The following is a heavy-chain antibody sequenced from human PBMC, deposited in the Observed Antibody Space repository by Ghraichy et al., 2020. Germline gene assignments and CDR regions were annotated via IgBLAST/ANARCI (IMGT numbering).Heavy chain of an antibody. CDR1: GGSISSYY. CDR3: ARHVVDYGLDY. Sequence: SETLSLTCTVSGGSISSYYRSWIRQPPGKGLEWIGYIYYSGSTNYNPSLKSRVTISVDTSKNQFSLKLSSVTAADTAVYYCARHVVDYGLDYWGQGTLVTVSS. D-gene: IGHD4-17*01. CDR2: IYYSGST. J-gene: IGHJ4*02. V-gene: IGHV4-59*01.